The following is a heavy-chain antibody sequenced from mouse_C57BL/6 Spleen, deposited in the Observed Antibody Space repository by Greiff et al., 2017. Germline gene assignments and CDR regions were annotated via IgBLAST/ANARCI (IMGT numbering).Heavy chain of an antibody. D-gene: IGHD1-1*01. CDR3: APYYYGSSWGWYFDV. CDR1: GYTFTSYW. CDR2: IDPSDSYT. Sequence: VQLQQPGAELVRPGTSVKLSCKASGYTFTSYWMHWVKQRPGQGLEWIGVIDPSDSYTNYNQKFKGKATLTVDTSSSTAYMQLSSLTSEDSAVYYCAPYYYGSSWGWYFDVWGTGTTVTVSS. J-gene: IGHJ1*03. V-gene: IGHV1-59*01.